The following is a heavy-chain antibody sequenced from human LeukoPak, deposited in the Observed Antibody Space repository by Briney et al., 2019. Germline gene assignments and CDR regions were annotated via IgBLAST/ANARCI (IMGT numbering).Heavy chain of an antibody. V-gene: IGHV1-2*02. J-gene: IGHJ3*01. Sequence: ASVKVSCKASGYTFTDYYMHWVRQAPGQGLEWVGWINPNSGRTNYAQKFQDRVTMTRDTSNNTSYMDLSSLTSDDTAVYYCAREFRTTTWSYDAFDLWGQGTMVIVSS. CDR3: AREFRTTTWSYDAFDL. CDR2: INPNSGRT. CDR1: GYTFTDYY. D-gene: IGHD1/OR15-1a*01.